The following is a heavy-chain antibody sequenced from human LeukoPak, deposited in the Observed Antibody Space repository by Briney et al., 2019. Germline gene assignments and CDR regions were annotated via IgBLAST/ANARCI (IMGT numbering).Heavy chain of an antibody. D-gene: IGHD4-17*01. J-gene: IGHJ4*02. CDR1: GGSISSSSYY. CDR2: IYYSGST. Sequence: SETLSLTCTVSGGSISSSSYYWGWIRQPPGKGLEWIVSIYYSGSTYYNPSLKSRVTISLDTSKNQFSLKLSSVTAADTAVYYCARHASTVTTFDYWGQGTLVTVSS. CDR3: ARHASTVTTFDY. V-gene: IGHV4-39*01.